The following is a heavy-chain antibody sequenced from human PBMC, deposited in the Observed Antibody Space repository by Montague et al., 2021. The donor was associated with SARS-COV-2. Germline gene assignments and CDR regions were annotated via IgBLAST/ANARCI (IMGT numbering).Heavy chain of an antibody. CDR2: INHSGTT. J-gene: IGHJ6*03. Sequence: SETLSLTCAVFDGSFSNFYWSWIRQPPGKGLEWIGEINHSGTTYYNPSRKSRVTISVDTSRNQFSLKLNSVTAADAAVYYCASGDDNGSGYLDVWGEGTTVTVSS. D-gene: IGHD1-26*01. V-gene: IGHV4-34*01. CDR1: DGSFSNFY. CDR3: ASGDDNGSGYLDV.